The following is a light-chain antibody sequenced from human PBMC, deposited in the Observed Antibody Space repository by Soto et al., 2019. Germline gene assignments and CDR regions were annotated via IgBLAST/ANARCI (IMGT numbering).Light chain of an antibody. CDR3: QHNYSTPPT. V-gene: IGKV1-39*01. Sequence: DIQMTQSPSSLSASVGDRVTLTCRASQTIGTNLNWYQQKPGKAPKVLIYGASTLQSGVPSRFSGSGSGTDFALTISSLQPEDFATYYCQHNYSTPPTLGQGTKVEIK. CDR2: GAS. CDR1: QTIGTN. J-gene: IGKJ1*01.